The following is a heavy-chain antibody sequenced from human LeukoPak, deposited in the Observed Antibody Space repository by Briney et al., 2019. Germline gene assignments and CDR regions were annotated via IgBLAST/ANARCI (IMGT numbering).Heavy chain of an antibody. Sequence: SETLSLTCAVYGGSFRGYYWSWIRQPPGKGLEWMGEINHSGSTNYNPSLTSRVTISVDTSKNQFSLKLSSVTAADTAVYYCASGLRAGESSSLDYWGQGTLVTVSS. CDR2: INHSGST. V-gene: IGHV4-34*01. CDR1: GGSFRGYY. J-gene: IGHJ4*02. CDR3: ASGLRAGESSSLDY. D-gene: IGHD3-22*01.